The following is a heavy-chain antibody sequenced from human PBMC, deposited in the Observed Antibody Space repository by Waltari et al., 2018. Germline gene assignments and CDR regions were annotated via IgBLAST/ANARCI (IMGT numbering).Heavy chain of an antibody. J-gene: IGHJ6*03. Sequence: EVQLVESGGGLVQPGRSLRLSCAASGFTFDDYAMHWVRQAPGKGLEWVSGISWNRGSIGYADSVKGRFTISRDNAKNSLYLQMNSLRAEDTALYYCASLGIAAAGTVSGYYYMDVWGKGTTVTVSS. CDR2: ISWNRGSI. CDR3: ASLGIAAAGTVSGYYYMDV. CDR1: GFTFDDYA. V-gene: IGHV3-9*01. D-gene: IGHD6-13*01.